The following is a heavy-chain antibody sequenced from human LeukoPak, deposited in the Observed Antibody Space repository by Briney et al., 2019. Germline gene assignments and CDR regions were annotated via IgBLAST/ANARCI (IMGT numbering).Heavy chain of an antibody. Sequence: GGPLRLSCAASGFTVSSNYMSWVRQAPGKGLEWVSVIYSGGSTYYADSVKGRFTISRHNSKNTLYLQMNSLRAEDTAVYYCARSRIVGATYYFDYWGQGTLVTVSS. CDR2: IYSGGST. CDR1: GFTVSSNY. J-gene: IGHJ4*02. CDR3: ARSRIVGATYYFDY. D-gene: IGHD1-26*01. V-gene: IGHV3-53*04.